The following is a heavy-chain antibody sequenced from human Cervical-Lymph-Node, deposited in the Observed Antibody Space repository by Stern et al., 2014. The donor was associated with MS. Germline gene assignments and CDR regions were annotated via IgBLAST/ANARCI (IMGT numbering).Heavy chain of an antibody. V-gene: IGHV4-30-4*01. J-gene: IGHJ4*02. D-gene: IGHD5-24*01. CDR1: GGSISSGEYY. CDR3: SRDADGYSLVFGY. CDR2: IHNIGTT. Sequence: VQLQESGPGLVKPSQTQSLTCTVTGGSISSGEYYWSWIRQSPGKGLEWIGYIHNIGTTYYNPSLKSRVTISVDSSKNQFSLKLRSLTAADTAVYYCSRDADGYSLVFGYWGRGTLVTVSS.